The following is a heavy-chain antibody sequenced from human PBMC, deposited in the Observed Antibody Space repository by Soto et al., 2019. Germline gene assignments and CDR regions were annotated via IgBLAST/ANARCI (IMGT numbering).Heavy chain of an antibody. CDR2: IWYDGSNK. Sequence: GGSLRLSCAASGFTFSSYGMHWVRQAPGKGLEWVAVIWYDGSNKYYADSVKGRFTISRDNSKNTLYLQMNSLRAEDTAVYYCARDLETFIADIGYWGLVTLVTVSS. D-gene: IGHD2-15*01. J-gene: IGHJ4*02. CDR1: GFTFSSYG. V-gene: IGHV3-33*01. CDR3: ARDLETFIADIGY.